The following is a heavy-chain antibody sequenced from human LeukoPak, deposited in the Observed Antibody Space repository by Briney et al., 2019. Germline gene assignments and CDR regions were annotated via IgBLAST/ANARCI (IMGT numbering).Heavy chain of an antibody. CDR2: INSDGSNT. Sequence: GGSLRLSCAASGFSFSSYWMHWVRPVPGKGLVWVSRINSDGSNTNYADSVKGRFTISRDNAKNTLYLQMNSLRAEDTAVYYCVRWGLGKGEAFDIWGQGTMVTVSS. V-gene: IGHV3-74*01. J-gene: IGHJ3*02. CDR3: VRWGLGKGEAFDI. CDR1: GFSFSSYW. D-gene: IGHD3-10*01.